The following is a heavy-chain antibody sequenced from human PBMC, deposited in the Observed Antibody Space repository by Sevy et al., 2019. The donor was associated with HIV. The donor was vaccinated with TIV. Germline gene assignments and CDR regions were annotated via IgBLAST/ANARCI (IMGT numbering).Heavy chain of an antibody. D-gene: IGHD3-22*01. Sequence: GGSLRLSCAVSGFSFDSYGMTWVRQAPGKGLEWVSAISGSGTRTYYADSVKGRFIISRDNSKNTLDLQMNSLRAEDKGHYYCAKGGGGHYDPDEIAYYFYYYNMDVWGKGTTVTVSS. CDR2: ISGSGTRT. CDR1: GFSFDSYG. V-gene: IGHV3-23*01. J-gene: IGHJ6*03. CDR3: AKGGGGHYDPDEIAYYFYYYNMDV.